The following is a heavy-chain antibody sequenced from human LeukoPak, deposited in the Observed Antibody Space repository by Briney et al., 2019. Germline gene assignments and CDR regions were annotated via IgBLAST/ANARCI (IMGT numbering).Heavy chain of an antibody. CDR1: GYSFTAYY. CDR3: ARDNERRYYYDSSGYYYGS. Sequence: VASVKVSCRASGYSFTAYYMHWVRQAPGQGLEWMGWINPNSGGTNYAQKFQGRVTMTRDTSITTAYMELSRLRSDDTAVYYCARDNERRYYYDSSGYYYGSWGQGTMVTVSS. J-gene: IGHJ3*01. CDR2: INPNSGGT. D-gene: IGHD3-22*01. V-gene: IGHV1-2*02.